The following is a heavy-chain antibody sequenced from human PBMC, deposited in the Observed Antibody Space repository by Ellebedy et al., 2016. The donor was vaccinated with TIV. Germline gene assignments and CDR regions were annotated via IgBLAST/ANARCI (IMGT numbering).Heavy chain of an antibody. V-gene: IGHV3-23*01. CDR2: ISTTDGT. D-gene: IGHD5-24*01. Sequence: GESLKISCEASESTFSSYGMSWVRQAPGKGLEWVSSISTTDGTHYADSVKGRFTISRDNPKNTLYLQMNNLRVEDTAVYYFATQLWNTEFWGQGTLVIVSS. CDR3: ATQLWNTEF. CDR1: ESTFSSYG. J-gene: IGHJ4*02.